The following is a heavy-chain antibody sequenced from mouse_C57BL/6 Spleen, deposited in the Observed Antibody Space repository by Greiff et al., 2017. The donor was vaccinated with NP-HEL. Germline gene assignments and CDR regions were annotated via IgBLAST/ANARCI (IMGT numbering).Heavy chain of an antibody. CDR3: ARRWSHWYFDV. V-gene: IGHV1-26*01. J-gene: IGHJ1*03. CDR2: INPNNGGT. CDR1: GYTFTDYY. Sequence: EVQLQQSGPELVKPGASVKISCKASGYTFTDYYMNWVKQSHGKSLEWIGDINPNNGGTSYNQKFKGKATLTVDKSSSTAYMELRSLTSEDSAVYYCARRWSHWYFDVWGTGTTVTVSS. D-gene: IGHD2-3*01.